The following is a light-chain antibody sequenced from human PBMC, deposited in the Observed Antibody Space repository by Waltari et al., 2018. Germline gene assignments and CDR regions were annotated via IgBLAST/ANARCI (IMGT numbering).Light chain of an antibody. Sequence: DLVMTQSPDSLAVSLGERATIDSKSSQSVLYSSNNKNYLAWYQEKPGQPPKLLIYWASTRESGVPDRFSGSGSGADFTLTIGSLQAEDVAVYYCQQYYSTPWTFGQGTKVEIK. CDR3: QQYYSTPWT. V-gene: IGKV4-1*01. J-gene: IGKJ1*01. CDR1: QSVLYSSNNKNY. CDR2: WAS.